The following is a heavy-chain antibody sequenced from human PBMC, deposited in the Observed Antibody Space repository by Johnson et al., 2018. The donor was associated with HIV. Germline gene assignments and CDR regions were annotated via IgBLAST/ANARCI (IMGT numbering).Heavy chain of an antibody. CDR3: AKGVPNPAGAFEI. J-gene: IGHJ3*02. V-gene: IGHV3-30*18. CDR2: ISYDGSNK. D-gene: IGHD5/OR15-5a*01. Sequence: QMLLVESGGGFVQPGGSLRLSCAASGFTFSSYAMSWVRQAPGKGLEWVAVISYDGSNKYYADSVKGRFTISRDNSKNTLYLQMNSLRVEDTAVYYCAKGVPNPAGAFEIWGRGTMVTVSS. CDR1: GFTFSSYA.